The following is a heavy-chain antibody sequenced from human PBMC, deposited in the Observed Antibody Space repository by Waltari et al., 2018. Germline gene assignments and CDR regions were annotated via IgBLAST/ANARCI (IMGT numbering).Heavy chain of an antibody. D-gene: IGHD2-2*01. Sequence: QVQLVESGGGVVQPGRSLRLSCAASGFTFSSYAMHWVRQAPGKGLEWVAVISYDGSNKYYADSVKGRFTISRDNSKNTLYLQMNSLRAEDTAVYYCARGWKVVSAFDIWGQGTMVTVSS. CDR2: ISYDGSNK. CDR3: ARGWKVVSAFDI. CDR1: GFTFSSYA. J-gene: IGHJ3*02. V-gene: IGHV3-30-3*01.